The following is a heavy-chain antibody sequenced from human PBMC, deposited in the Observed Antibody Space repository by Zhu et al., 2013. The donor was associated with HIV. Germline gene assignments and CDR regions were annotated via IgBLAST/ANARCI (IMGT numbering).Heavy chain of an antibody. CDR3: ARGVWGIAGYYYMDV. CDR1: GYTFTGYY. D-gene: IGHD6-13*01. J-gene: IGHJ6*03. Sequence: QVQLVQSGAEVKKPGASVKVSCKASGYTFTGYYIHWVRQAPGQGLEWMGWINPNSGGTNYAQKFQGRVTMTRDTSISTAYMELSRLRSDDTAVYYCARGVWGIAGYYYMDVWGKGTTVTVSS. CDR2: INPNSGGT. V-gene: IGHV1-2*02.